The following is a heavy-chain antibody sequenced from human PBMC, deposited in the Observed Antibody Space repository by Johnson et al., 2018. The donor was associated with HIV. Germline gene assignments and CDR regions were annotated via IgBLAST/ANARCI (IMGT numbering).Heavy chain of an antibody. D-gene: IGHD7-27*01. Sequence: EQLVESGGGVVQPGRSLRLSCAASGFTFSSYAMHWVRQAPGKGLEWVAVISYDGSNKYYADSVKGRFTISRDNSKNTLFLQMNRLRAEETAVYFCAKDRTNWGYDAFDIWGQGTMVTVSS. CDR1: GFTFSSYA. V-gene: IGHV3-30-3*01. CDR3: AKDRTNWGYDAFDI. J-gene: IGHJ3*02. CDR2: ISYDGSNK.